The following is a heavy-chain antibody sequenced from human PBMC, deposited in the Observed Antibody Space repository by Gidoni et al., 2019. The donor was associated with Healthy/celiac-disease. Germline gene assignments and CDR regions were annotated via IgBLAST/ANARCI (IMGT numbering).Heavy chain of an antibody. J-gene: IGHJ4*02. CDR2: ISGSGGST. CDR3: AKDVEMPTTPLFDY. V-gene: IGHV3-23*04. D-gene: IGHD1-1*01. CDR1: GLPFSSYA. Sequence: EVQLVESGGGLVEPGGSLSLSCAASGLPFSSYAMSWVRQAPGKGLGWVSAISGSGGSTYYADSVKGRFTISRDNSKNTLYLQMNSLRAEDTAVYYCAKDVEMPTTPLFDYWGQGTLVTVSS.